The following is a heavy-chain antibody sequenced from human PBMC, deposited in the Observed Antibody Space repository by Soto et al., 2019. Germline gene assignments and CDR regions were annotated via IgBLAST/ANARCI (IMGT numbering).Heavy chain of an antibody. CDR1: GFTFSSYG. CDR3: AKDYGSGSGGTDY. J-gene: IGHJ4*02. Sequence: QVQLVESGGGVVQPGRSLRLSCAASGFTFSSYGMHWVRQAPGKGLEWVAVISYDGSNKYYADSVKGRFTISRDNSKNTLYLQMSSLRAEDTAVYYCAKDYGSGSGGTDYWGQGTLVTVSS. CDR2: ISYDGSNK. V-gene: IGHV3-30*18. D-gene: IGHD3-10*01.